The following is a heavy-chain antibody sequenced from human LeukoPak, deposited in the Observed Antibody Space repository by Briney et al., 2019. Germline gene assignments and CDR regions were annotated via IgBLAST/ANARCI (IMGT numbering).Heavy chain of an antibody. CDR2: IRYDGSNK. CDR3: AKDARIVGATIAAYFQH. CDR1: GFTFSSYG. Sequence: PGGSLRLSCAASGFTFSSYGMHWVRQAPGKGLEWVAFIRYDGSNKYYADSVKGRFTISRDNCKNTLYLQMNSLRAEDTGVYYCAKDARIVGATIAAYFQHWGQGTLVTVSS. J-gene: IGHJ1*01. V-gene: IGHV3-30*02. D-gene: IGHD1-26*01.